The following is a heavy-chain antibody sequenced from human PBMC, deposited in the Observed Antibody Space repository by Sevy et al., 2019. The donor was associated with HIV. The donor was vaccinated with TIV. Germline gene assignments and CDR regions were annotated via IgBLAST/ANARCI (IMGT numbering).Heavy chain of an antibody. J-gene: IGHJ4*02. CDR3: EAIATAGRDY. V-gene: IGHV3-9*01. CDR1: GFPFNDHA. CDR2: ISWNSRNI. D-gene: IGHD6-13*01. Sequence: GGSLRLSCAASGFPFNDHAMHWVRQVPGKGLEWVSGISWNSRNIGYADSVKGRFTISRDNAKNTLDLQMNSLRAEDTAVYYCEAIATAGRDYLGQGTLVTVSS.